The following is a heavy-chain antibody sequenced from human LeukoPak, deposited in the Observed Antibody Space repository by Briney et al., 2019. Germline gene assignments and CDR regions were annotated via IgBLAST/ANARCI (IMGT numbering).Heavy chain of an antibody. CDR1: GFTFSSYA. CDR2: ICGGGGST. Sequence: PGGSLRLSCAASGFTFSSYAMSWVRQAPGKGLEWASAICGGGGSTYYADSVKGRFTISRDNSKNTLYLHMNSLRAEDTAVYYCAKDQEYYDFWSGYYSPWGWFDRWGQGTLVTVSS. D-gene: IGHD3-3*01. V-gene: IGHV3-23*01. CDR3: AKDQEYYDFWSGYYSPWGWFDR. J-gene: IGHJ5*02.